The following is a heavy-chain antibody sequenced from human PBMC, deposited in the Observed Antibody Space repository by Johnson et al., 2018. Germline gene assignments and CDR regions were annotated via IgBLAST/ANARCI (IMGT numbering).Heavy chain of an antibody. D-gene: IGHD3-16*02. CDR3: AKDLVTAFDI. Sequence: VQPVESGGGVVQPGRSXRLSCAASGFSFSTYGMQWVRQAPGKGLELVAVISYDGSNKFYADSVKGRFTISRDKYKTTLYLQMNSLSAEDTAGYYCAKDLVTAFDIWGQGTMVTVSS. CDR1: GFSFSTYG. V-gene: IGHV3-30*18. CDR2: ISYDGSNK. J-gene: IGHJ3*02.